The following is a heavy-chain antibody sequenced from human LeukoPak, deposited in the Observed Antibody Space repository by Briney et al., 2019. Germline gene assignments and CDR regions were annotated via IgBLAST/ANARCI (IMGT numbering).Heavy chain of an antibody. J-gene: IGHJ6*02. D-gene: IGHD3-3*02. CDR2: IRYDGSNK. V-gene: IGHV3-33*08. CDR1: EFTFSNYW. CDR3: ARDHSIDYGIDV. Sequence: GGSLRLSCAASEFTFSNYWMSWVRQAPGKGLEWVAVIRYDGSNKYYVDSVKARFTISRDNSKNTLYLQMNSLRAEDTAVYYCARDHSIDYGIDVWGQGTTVTVSS.